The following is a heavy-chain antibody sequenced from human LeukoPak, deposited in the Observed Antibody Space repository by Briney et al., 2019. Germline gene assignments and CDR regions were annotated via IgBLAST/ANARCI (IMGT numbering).Heavy chain of an antibody. V-gene: IGHV4-59*01. CDR2: IYYSGST. CDR1: GGSISSYY. Sequence: SETLSLTCTVSGGSISSYYWSWIRQPPGKGLEWIGYIYYSGSTNYNPSLKSRVTISVDTSKNQFSLKLSSVTAADTAVYYCARGSSSWYGPFDPWGQGTLVTVSS. CDR3: ARGSSSWYGPFDP. J-gene: IGHJ5*02. D-gene: IGHD6-13*01.